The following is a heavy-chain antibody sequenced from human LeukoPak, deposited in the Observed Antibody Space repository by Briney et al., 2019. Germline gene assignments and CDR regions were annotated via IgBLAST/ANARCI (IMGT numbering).Heavy chain of an antibody. V-gene: IGHV3-21*01. CDR3: ARGFLSYRGYDPGFDY. CDR2: ISSSSSYI. D-gene: IGHD5-12*01. J-gene: IGHJ4*02. CDR1: GFTFSSYS. Sequence: PGGSLRLSCAASGFTFSSYSMNWVRQAPGKGLEWVSSISSSSSYIYYADSVKGRFTISRDNAKNSLYLQMNSLRAEDAAVYYCARGFLSYRGYDPGFDYWGQGTLVTVSS.